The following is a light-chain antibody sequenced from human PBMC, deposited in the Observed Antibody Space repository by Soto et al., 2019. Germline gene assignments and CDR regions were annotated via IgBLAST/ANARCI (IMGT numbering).Light chain of an antibody. CDR1: SSDVGGYNY. CDR3: SSYTSSYTYV. J-gene: IGLJ1*01. CDR2: EVN. V-gene: IGLV2-14*01. Sequence: QSVLTQPASVSGSPGQSITISCTGTSSDVGGYNYVSWYQQHPGKAPKLMIYEVNNRPSGVSNRFSGSKSGNTASLTISGLQAEDEADYYCSSYTSSYTYVFGTGTKVTVL.